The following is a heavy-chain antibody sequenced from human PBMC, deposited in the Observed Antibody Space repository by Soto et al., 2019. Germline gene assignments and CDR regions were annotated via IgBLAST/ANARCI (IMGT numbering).Heavy chain of an antibody. J-gene: IGHJ3*02. Sequence: EVQLLESGGGLVQPGGSLRLSCAASGFTFSSYAMSWVRQAPGKGLEWVSAISGSGGSTYYADSVKGRFTISRDNSKNTLYLQMNSLRAEDTSVYYCAKDTYWARTAFDIWGQGTMVTVSS. CDR1: GFTFSSYA. CDR2: ISGSGGST. D-gene: IGHD6-6*01. V-gene: IGHV3-23*01. CDR3: AKDTYWARTAFDI.